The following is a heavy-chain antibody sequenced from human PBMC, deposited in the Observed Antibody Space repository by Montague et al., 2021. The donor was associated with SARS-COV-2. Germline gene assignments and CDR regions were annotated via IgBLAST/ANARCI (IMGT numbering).Heavy chain of an antibody. CDR1: GDSISSSPYY. CDR2: INYGGTT. CDR3: ARLSEFTTSFDN. D-gene: IGHD3-22*01. J-gene: IGHJ4*01. V-gene: IGHV4-39*01. Sequence: SETLSLTCTVSGDSISSSPYYWGWIRQPPGKGLEWIGNINYGGTTYYNPSLRSRVTIPLDTSRDQFSLKLNSVTAADTAVYYCARLSEFTTSFDNWGHGTLVTVSS.